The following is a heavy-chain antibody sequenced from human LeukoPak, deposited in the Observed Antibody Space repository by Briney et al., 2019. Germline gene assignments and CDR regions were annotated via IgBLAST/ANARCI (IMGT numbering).Heavy chain of an antibody. Sequence: PGGSLGLSCAACGFTYIRYALSWVRQAPGRGLEWVSAISGSGGSTYYADSVKARFTISRDYSKNTLYLQMNSLRAEDTAVYYCAKDLGDFTYYYGPGTYYSASDSWGQGTLVTVSS. CDR1: GFTYIRYA. CDR3: AKDLGDFTYYYGPGTYYSASDS. D-gene: IGHD3-10*01. V-gene: IGHV3-23*01. J-gene: IGHJ5*02. CDR2: ISGSGGST.